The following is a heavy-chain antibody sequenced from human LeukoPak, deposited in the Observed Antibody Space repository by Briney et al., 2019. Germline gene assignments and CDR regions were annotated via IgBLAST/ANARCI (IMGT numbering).Heavy chain of an antibody. J-gene: IGHJ4*02. Sequence: GGSLRLSCAASGFTFSSYGMHWVRQAPGKGLEWVAFIRYDGSNKYYADSVKGRFTISRDNSKNTLYLQMNSLRAEDTAVYYCARDYYDSSGYYHWDRWSVPDYWGQGTLVTVSS. V-gene: IGHV3-30*02. CDR2: IRYDGSNK. CDR3: ARDYYDSSGYYHWDRWSVPDY. CDR1: GFTFSSYG. D-gene: IGHD3-22*01.